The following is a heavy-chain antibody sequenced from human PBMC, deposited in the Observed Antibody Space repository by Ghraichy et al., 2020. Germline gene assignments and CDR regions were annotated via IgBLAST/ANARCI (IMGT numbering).Heavy chain of an antibody. Sequence: GWSLRLSCAASGFTFSSYGMHWVRQAPGKGLEWVAVISYDGSNKYYADSVKGRFTISRDNSKNTLYLQMNSLRAEDTAVYYCAYSSGYYSHYGYWGQGTLVTVSS. V-gene: IGHV3-30*03. CDR1: GFTFSSYG. CDR3: AYSSGYYSHYGY. CDR2: ISYDGSNK. J-gene: IGHJ4*02. D-gene: IGHD3-22*01.